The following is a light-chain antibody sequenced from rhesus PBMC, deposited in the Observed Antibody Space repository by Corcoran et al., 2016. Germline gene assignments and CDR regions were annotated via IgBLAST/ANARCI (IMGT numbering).Light chain of an antibody. CDR3: QQYNSSPLT. Sequence: DIQMTQSPSSLSASVGDRVTITCRASQDIKNNLSWYQQKPWRAPKPLNYYASSLETGVPSRFRGSRSGTDYTLPISGLRPEDIATYHCQQYNSSPLTFGGGTKVEIK. CDR2: YAS. J-gene: IGKJ4*01. V-gene: IGKV1-66*01. CDR1: QDIKNN.